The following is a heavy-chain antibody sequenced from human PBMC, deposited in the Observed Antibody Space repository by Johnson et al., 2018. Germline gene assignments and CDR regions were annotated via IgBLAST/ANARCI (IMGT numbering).Heavy chain of an antibody. Sequence: VQLVESGAEVKKPGASVKVSCKASGYTFTSYAMHWVRQAPGQRLEWMGWINAGNGNTKYSQKFQGRVTITRDTSASPAYMELSSLRSDDTAVYSCARDPVSATDYYFYMDVWDKGTTVTVSS. CDR1: GYTFTSYA. CDR2: INAGNGNT. CDR3: ARDPVSATDYYFYMDV. J-gene: IGHJ6*03. V-gene: IGHV1-3*01. D-gene: IGHD2-21*02.